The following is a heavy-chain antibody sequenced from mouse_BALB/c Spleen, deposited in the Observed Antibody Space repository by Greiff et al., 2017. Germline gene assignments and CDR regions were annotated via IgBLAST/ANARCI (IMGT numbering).Heavy chain of an antibody. CDR3: ATNLDGYYMGWFAY. CDR1: GFSLTSYG. Sequence: VMLVESGPGLVAPSQSLSITCTVSGFSLTSYGVHWVRQPPGKGLEWLGVIWAGGSTNYNSALMSRLSISKDNSKSQVFLKMNSLQTDDTAMYYCATNLDGYYMGWFAYWGQGTLVTVSA. V-gene: IGHV2-9*02. CDR2: IWAGGST. J-gene: IGHJ3*01. D-gene: IGHD2-3*01.